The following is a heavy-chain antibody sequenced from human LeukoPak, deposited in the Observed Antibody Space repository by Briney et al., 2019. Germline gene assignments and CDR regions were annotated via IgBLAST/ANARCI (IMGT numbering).Heavy chain of an antibody. D-gene: IGHD5-24*01. CDR2: ISGTGGTT. CDR1: GFTFSSYV. Sequence: GGSLRLSCAASGFTFSSYVMGWVRQAPGKGLEWVSIISGTGGTTYYADSVKGRFTISRDNSKSALYLLMNSLRAEDTAIYYCATSWRRDGYNYHYFDFWGQGTLVTVSS. J-gene: IGHJ4*02. V-gene: IGHV3-23*01. CDR3: ATSWRRDGYNYHYFDF.